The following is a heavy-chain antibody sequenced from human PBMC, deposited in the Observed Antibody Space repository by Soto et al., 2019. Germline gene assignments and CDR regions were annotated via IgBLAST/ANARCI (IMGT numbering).Heavy chain of an antibody. V-gene: IGHV3-30*03. Sequence: QVQLVESGGGVVQPGRSLRLSCEGSGFTFSTYGMHWVRQAPGKGLEWVAVISYEGSIQFYADSVKDRFTISRDNSKNTVCLQMNSLRPDDTAVYYCARTKVTFGGVIVPIDYWGQGSLVTVSS. J-gene: IGHJ4*02. CDR3: ARTKVTFGGVIVPIDY. CDR1: GFTFSTYG. CDR2: ISYEGSIQ. D-gene: IGHD3-16*02.